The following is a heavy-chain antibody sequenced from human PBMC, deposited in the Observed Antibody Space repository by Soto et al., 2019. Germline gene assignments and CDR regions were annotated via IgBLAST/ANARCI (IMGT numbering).Heavy chain of an antibody. Sequence: VASVKVSCKTSGYTFTTNYVHWVRQAPGQGLEWMGVINPSDGSTNYAQNFQGRVTMTWDTSTSTVYMEVSSLRSEDTAVYYCARDRSPTYFYDSSAVTPLDYWGLGTLVTVSS. D-gene: IGHD3-22*01. CDR2: INPSDGST. V-gene: IGHV1-46*01. J-gene: IGHJ4*02. CDR3: ARDRSPTYFYDSSAVTPLDY. CDR1: GYTFTTNY.